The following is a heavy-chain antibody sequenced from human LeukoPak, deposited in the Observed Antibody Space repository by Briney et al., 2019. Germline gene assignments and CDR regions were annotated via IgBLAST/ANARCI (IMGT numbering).Heavy chain of an antibody. V-gene: IGHV4-4*07. J-gene: IGHJ6*02. Sequence: PSETLSLTCTVSGGSISSYYWSWIRQPAGKGLEWIGRIYTSGSTNYNSSLKSRVTMSVDTSKNQFSLKLSSVTAADTAVYYCARDPAVAGTDYYYYYGMDVWGQGTTVTVSS. CDR2: IYTSGST. D-gene: IGHD6-19*01. CDR1: GGSISSYY. CDR3: ARDPAVAGTDYYYYYGMDV.